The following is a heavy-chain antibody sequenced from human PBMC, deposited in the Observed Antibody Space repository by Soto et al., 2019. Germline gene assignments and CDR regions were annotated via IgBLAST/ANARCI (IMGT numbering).Heavy chain of an antibody. CDR2: IIPILGIA. D-gene: IGHD3-10*01. CDR3: VTYYGSGSYYNFDY. Sequence: QVQLVHSGAEVKKPGSSVKVSCKASGGTFSSYTISWVRQAPGQGLEWMGRIIPILGIANYAQKFQGRVTITADKSTSTAYMELSSLRSEDTAVYYCVTYYGSGSYYNFDYWGQGTLVTVSS. V-gene: IGHV1-69*02. CDR1: GGTFSSYT. J-gene: IGHJ4*02.